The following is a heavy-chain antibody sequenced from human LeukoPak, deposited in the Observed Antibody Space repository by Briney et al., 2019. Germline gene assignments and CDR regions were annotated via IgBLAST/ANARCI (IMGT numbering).Heavy chain of an antibody. V-gene: IGHV4-34*01. CDR2: SNHSGNT. Sequence: SETLSLTCAVYGGSFSGDYWSWIRQPPGKGLEWIGESNHSGNTDYNPSLKSRVTISVDTSKNQFSLKLSSVTAADTAVYYCARGRIHPEYYYYYYMDVWGKGTTVTVSS. CDR3: ARGRIHPEYYYYYYMDV. CDR1: GGSFSGDY. D-gene: IGHD1-14*01. J-gene: IGHJ6*03.